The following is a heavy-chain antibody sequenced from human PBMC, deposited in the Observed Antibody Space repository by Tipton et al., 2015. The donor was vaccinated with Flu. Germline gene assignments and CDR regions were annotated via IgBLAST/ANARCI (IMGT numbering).Heavy chain of an antibody. CDR3: AREWGDAFDI. V-gene: IGHV4-39*07. CDR2: IYYSGNS. Sequence: TLSLTCTVSGGSISSVTYYWGWIRQPPGKGLEWIGNIYYSGNSYYNPSLKSRVTISVDRAKNQLSLKFNSVTAADTAVYYCAREWGDAFDIWGQGTMVTVSS. D-gene: IGHD3-16*01. CDR1: GGSISSVTYY. J-gene: IGHJ3*02.